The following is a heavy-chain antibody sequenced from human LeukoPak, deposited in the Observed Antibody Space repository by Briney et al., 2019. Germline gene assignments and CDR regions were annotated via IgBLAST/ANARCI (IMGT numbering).Heavy chain of an antibody. D-gene: IGHD2-2*02. CDR3: ARAGVVRYCSSTSCYTRFDP. Sequence: QAGGSLRLSCAASGFTFSSYAMHWVRQAPGKGLEWVAVISYDGSNKYYADSVKGRFTISRDNSKNTLYLQMNSLRAEDTAVYYCARAGVVRYCSSTSCYTRFDPWGQGTLVTVSS. V-gene: IGHV3-30-3*01. CDR2: ISYDGSNK. CDR1: GFTFSSYA. J-gene: IGHJ5*02.